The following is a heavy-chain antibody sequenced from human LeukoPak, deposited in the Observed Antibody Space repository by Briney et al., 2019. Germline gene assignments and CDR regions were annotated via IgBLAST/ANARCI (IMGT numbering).Heavy chain of an antibody. CDR2: IYHSGST. CDR3: ARRNEYSSSWYKYYYYMDV. Sequence: PSETLSLTCAVSGGSISSSNWWSWVRQPPGKGLEWIGEIYHSGSTNYNPSLKSRVTISVDKSKNQFSLKLSSVTAADTAVYYCARRNEYSSSWYKYYYYMDVWGKGTTVTVSS. CDR1: GGSISSSNW. D-gene: IGHD6-13*01. J-gene: IGHJ6*03. V-gene: IGHV4-4*02.